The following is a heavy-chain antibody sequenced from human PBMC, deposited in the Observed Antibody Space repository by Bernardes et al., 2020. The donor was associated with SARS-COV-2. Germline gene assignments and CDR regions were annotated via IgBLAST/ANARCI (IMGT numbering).Heavy chain of an antibody. D-gene: IGHD6-19*01. CDR3: AKDQWEAVGNYYYYGMDV. CDR1: GFTFSSYA. V-gene: IGHV3-23*01. CDR2: ISGSGGST. J-gene: IGHJ6*02. Sequence: GGSLRLSCAASGFTFSSYAMSWVRQAPGKGLEWVSAISGSGGSTYYADSVKGRFTISRDNSKNTLYLQMNSLRAEDTAVYYCAKDQWEAVGNYYYYGMDVWGQGTTVTVSS.